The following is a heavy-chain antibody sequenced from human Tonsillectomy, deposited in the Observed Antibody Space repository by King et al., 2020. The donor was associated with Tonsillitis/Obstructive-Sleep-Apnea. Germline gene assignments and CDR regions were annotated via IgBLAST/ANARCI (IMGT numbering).Heavy chain of an antibody. CDR2: IYLSDSDT. J-gene: IGHJ4*02. V-gene: IGHV5-51*01. CDR1: GYRFTSHW. D-gene: IGHD1-7*01. CDR3: ARTAPGTGNTPLQY. Sequence: VQLVESGVEVKKPGESLRISCQGSGYRFTSHWIAWVRQMPGKGLELMGIIYLSDSDTRYSPSFQGQVTISADKSISTAYLQWSSLKASDTAMYYCARTAPGTGNTPLQYWGQGTLVTVSS.